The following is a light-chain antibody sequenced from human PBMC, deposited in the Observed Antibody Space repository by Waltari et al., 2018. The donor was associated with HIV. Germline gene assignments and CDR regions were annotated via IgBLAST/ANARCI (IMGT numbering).Light chain of an antibody. CDR3: GVWDDNLRGV. CDR2: KNN. V-gene: IGLV1-47*01. CDR1: DSNVGSHS. Sequence: QAVLTQPPSASASSGQKITISCSGGDSNVGSHSVHWYHQFPGGAPKLLLYKNNQRSSGVPDRFSGSKSGTSASLTISGLRSEDEGIYFCGVWDDNLRGVFGGGTRLTVL. J-gene: IGLJ2*01.